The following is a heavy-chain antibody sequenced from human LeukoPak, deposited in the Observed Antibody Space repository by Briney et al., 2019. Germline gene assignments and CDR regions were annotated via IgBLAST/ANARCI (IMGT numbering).Heavy chain of an antibody. J-gene: IGHJ4*02. D-gene: IGHD3-22*01. CDR2: IYYSGST. CDR3: ARADSYYYDSSGYYN. Sequence: SETLSLTCTVSGGSISSYYWSWIRQPPGKGLEWIGYIYYSGSTNYNPSLKSRVTISVDTSKNQFSLKLSSVTAADTAVYYCARADSYYYDSSGYYNWGQGTLITVSS. V-gene: IGHV4-59*12. CDR1: GGSISSYY.